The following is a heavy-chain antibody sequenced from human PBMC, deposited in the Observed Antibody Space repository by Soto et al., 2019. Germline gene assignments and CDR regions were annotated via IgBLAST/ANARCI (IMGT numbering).Heavy chain of an antibody. CDR1: GYTFTSYG. V-gene: IGHV1-18*01. CDR2: INPSGGST. Sequence: GASVKVSCKASGYTFTSYGISWVRQAPGQGLEWMGIINPSGGSTSYAQKFQGRVTMTTDTSTSTAYMELRSLRSDDTAVYYCARVNRPYYYDSSGYPSLDYWGQGTLVTVSS. D-gene: IGHD3-22*01. J-gene: IGHJ4*02. CDR3: ARVNRPYYYDSSGYPSLDY.